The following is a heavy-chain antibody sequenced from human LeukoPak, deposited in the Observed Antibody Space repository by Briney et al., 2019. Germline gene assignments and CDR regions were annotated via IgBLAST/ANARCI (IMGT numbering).Heavy chain of an antibody. CDR3: ARVYYYYDSSGPLDY. CDR1: GFTFSSYA. V-gene: IGHV3-23*01. D-gene: IGHD3-22*01. Sequence: PGGSLRLSCAASGFTFSSYAMSWVRQAPGKGLEWVSAISGSGGSTYYADSVKGRFTISRDNSKNTLYLQMNSLRAEDTAVYYCARVYYYYDSSGPLDYWGQGTLVTVSS. CDR2: ISGSGGST. J-gene: IGHJ4*02.